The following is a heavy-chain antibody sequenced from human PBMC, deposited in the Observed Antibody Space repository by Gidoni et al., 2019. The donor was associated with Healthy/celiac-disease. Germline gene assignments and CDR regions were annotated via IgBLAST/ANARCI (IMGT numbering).Heavy chain of an antibody. CDR2: INSDGSSA. Sequence: LVLVSRINSDGSSASYADSVKGRFTISRDNAKNTLYLQMNSLRAEDKAVYYCAVHGTAGKVDPWGQGTLVTVSS. V-gene: IGHV3-74*01. CDR3: AVHGTAGKVDP. J-gene: IGHJ5*02. D-gene: IGHD6-13*01.